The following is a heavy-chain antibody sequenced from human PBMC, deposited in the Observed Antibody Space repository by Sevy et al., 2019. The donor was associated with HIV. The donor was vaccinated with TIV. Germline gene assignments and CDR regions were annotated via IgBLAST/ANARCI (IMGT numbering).Heavy chain of an antibody. Sequence: SETLSLTCTVSGGSISSSSYYWGWIRQPPGKGLEWIGRIYDSGSTYYNPSLKSRVTISVDTSKNQFSLKQSSVTAAATAVYYCARGVVVAASGYWGQGTLVTVSS. D-gene: IGHD2-15*01. V-gene: IGHV4-39*01. J-gene: IGHJ4*02. CDR2: IYDSGST. CDR1: GGSISSSSYY. CDR3: ARGVVVAASGY.